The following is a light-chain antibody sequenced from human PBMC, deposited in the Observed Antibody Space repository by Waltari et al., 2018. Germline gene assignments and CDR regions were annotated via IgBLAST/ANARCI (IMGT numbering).Light chain of an antibody. V-gene: IGKV3-20*01. CDR3: QQYGSSPLT. J-gene: IGKJ4*01. CDR2: GAS. CDR1: QSVSSSY. Sequence: IVLTQSPGTLSLSPGERATLSCRASQSVSSSYLAWHQQKPGQAPRLRIYGASSSATGIPDRFSGSGSGTDFTLTISRREPEDFAVYYCQQYGSSPLTFGGGTKVEIK.